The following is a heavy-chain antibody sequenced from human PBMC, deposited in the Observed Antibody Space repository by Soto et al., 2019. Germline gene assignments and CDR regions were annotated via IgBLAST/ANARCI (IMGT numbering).Heavy chain of an antibody. CDR1: GGSFSGYY. D-gene: IGHD2-8*02. V-gene: IGHV4-34*01. CDR3: ARDKITGLNWFEP. Sequence: SETLSLTCAVYGGSFSGYYWTWIRQPPGTGLEWIGEINHSGSTNYNPSLKSRVTISVDTSKNQFSLKLTSVTAADTAVYYCARDKITGLNWFEPWGQGTLVTVSS. J-gene: IGHJ5*02. CDR2: INHSGST.